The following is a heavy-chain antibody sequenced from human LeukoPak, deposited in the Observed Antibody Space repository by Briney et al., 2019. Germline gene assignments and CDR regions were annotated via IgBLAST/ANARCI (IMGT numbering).Heavy chain of an antibody. CDR3: ARDPGYSYGPIDY. CDR1: GYTFTGYY. V-gene: IGHV1-2*02. Sequence: ASVKVSCKASGYTFTGYYMHWVRQAPGQGLEWMGWINPNSGGTNYAQKFQGRVTMTRDTSISTAYMELSRLRSDDTAVYYCARDPGYSYGPIDYWGQGTLVTVSS. J-gene: IGHJ4*02. D-gene: IGHD5-18*01. CDR2: INPNSGGT.